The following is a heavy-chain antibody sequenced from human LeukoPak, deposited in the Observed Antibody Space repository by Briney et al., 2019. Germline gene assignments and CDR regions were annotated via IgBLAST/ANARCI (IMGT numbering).Heavy chain of an antibody. CDR3: AKDLYDSYGSRFDY. D-gene: IGHD5-18*01. Sequence: GGSLRLSCAASGFTFSHYAMSWVRQAPGKGLEWVSAISGSDGRTWYADSVKGRFTISRDNSKNTLYLQMNSLRAEDTAAYSCAKDLYDSYGSRFDYWGQGTLVTVSS. CDR2: ISGSDGRT. V-gene: IGHV3-23*01. J-gene: IGHJ4*02. CDR1: GFTFSHYA.